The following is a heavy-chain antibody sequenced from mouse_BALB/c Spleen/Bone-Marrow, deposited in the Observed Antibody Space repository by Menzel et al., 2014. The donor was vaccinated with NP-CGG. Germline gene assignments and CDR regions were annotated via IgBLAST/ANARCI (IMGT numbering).Heavy chain of an antibody. D-gene: IGHD1-1*02. V-gene: IGHV1-9*01. Sequence: QVQLQQSGAELMKPGVSVKISCKATGYTFSSYWIEWLNQRPGHGLEWIGEILPESGRANYNEKFKGKATFTADTSSNTASMRLSSVTSEDSALYYCANIYGGNYIYWGQRAALTVSS. CDR1: GYTFSSYW. CDR2: ILPESGRA. J-gene: IGHJ2*01. CDR3: ANIYGGNYIY.